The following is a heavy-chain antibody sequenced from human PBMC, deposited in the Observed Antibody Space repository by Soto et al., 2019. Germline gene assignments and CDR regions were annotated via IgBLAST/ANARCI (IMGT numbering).Heavy chain of an antibody. CDR2: IYYSGST. CDR3: ARRVGYYYGMDV. Sequence: QLLESGPGLVKPSETLSLTCTVSGGSISSSSYYWGWIRQPPGKGLEWIGSIYYSGSTYYNPSLKSRVTISVDTSKNQFSLKLSSVTAADTAVYYCARRVGYYYGMDVWGQGTTVTVSS. V-gene: IGHV4-39*01. J-gene: IGHJ6*02. CDR1: GGSISSSSYY. D-gene: IGHD1-26*01.